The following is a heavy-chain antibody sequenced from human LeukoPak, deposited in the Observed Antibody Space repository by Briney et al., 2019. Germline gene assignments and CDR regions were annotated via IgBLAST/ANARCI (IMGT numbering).Heavy chain of an antibody. CDR1: GYTFTSYY. V-gene: IGHV1-2*02. D-gene: IGHD3-16*02. Sequence: ASVKVSCKASGYTFTSYYMHWVRQAPGQGLEWMGWINPNSGGTNYAQKFQGRVTMTRDTSISTAYMELSRLRSDDTAVYYCARATIMITFGGVIVIRPFDYWGQGTLVTVSS. J-gene: IGHJ4*02. CDR2: INPNSGGT. CDR3: ARATIMITFGGVIVIRPFDY.